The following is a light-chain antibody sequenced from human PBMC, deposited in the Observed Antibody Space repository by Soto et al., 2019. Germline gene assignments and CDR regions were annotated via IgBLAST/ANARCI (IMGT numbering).Light chain of an antibody. CDR1: NSDVGGYDR. Sequence: LTQPASVSGSPGQSITISCTGTNSDVGGYDRVSWYQHHPGKAPKLLIFEVYNRPSGISDRFSGSKSGDTASLTISGLQAEDEADYYCISYIPSTTTHWVFGGGTKVTVL. CDR3: ISYIPSTTTHWV. J-gene: IGLJ3*02. CDR2: EVY. V-gene: IGLV2-14*01.